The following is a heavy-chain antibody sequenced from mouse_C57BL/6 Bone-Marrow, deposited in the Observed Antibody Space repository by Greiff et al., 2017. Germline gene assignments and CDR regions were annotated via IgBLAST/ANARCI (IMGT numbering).Heavy chain of an antibody. D-gene: IGHD1-1*01. CDR3: ARGITTVEDYFDY. CDR1: GYTFTSYW. V-gene: IGHV1-69*01. J-gene: IGHJ2*01. Sequence: QVQLQQPGAELVMPGASVKLSCKASGYTFTSYWMHWVKQRPGQGLEWIGEIDPSDSYTNYNQKFKGKSTLTVDKSSSTAYMQLSSLTSEDSAVYYCARGITTVEDYFDYWGQGTTLTVSS. CDR2: IDPSDSYT.